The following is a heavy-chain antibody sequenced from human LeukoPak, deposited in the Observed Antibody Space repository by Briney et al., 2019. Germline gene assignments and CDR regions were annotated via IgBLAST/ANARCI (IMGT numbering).Heavy chain of an antibody. CDR2: INPNSGGT. V-gene: IGHV1-2*02. J-gene: IGHJ3*02. CDR1: GYTFTGYY. CDR3: ARLRVGYGSKAFDI. D-gene: IGHD3-10*01. Sequence: ASVKVSCKASGYTFTGYYMHWVQQAPGQGLEWMGWINPNSGGTNYAQKFQGRVTMTRDTSISTAYMELSRLRSDDTAVYYCARLRVGYGSKAFDIWGQGTMVTVSS.